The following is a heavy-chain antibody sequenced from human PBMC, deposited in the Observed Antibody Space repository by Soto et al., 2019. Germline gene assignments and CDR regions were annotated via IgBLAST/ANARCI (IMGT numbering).Heavy chain of an antibody. D-gene: IGHD2-21*01. CDR3: ARGGGGGLFEH. CDR2: ISPKSTYR. J-gene: IGHJ4*02. V-gene: IGHV3-21*05. Sequence: PGGSLRLSCAASGFTFGSYGMHWVRQAPGKGLEWLSHISPKSTYRNYADSVKGRFTISRDNTKSSLFLQMNSLGVEDTAVYYCARGGGGGLFEHWGQGVLVTVSS. CDR1: GFTFGSYG.